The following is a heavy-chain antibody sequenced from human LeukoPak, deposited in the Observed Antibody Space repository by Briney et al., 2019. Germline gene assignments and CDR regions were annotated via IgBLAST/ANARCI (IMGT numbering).Heavy chain of an antibody. J-gene: IGHJ4*02. Sequence: GASVKVSCKVSGYTLTELSMHWVRQAPGKGLEWMGGFDPEDGETIYAQKFKGRVTMTEDTSTDTAYMELSSLRSEDTAVYYCAREGKGVGYCSGGSCYPNDYWGQGTLVTVSS. V-gene: IGHV1-24*01. D-gene: IGHD2-15*01. CDR2: FDPEDGET. CDR1: GYTLTELS. CDR3: AREGKGVGYCSGGSCYPNDY.